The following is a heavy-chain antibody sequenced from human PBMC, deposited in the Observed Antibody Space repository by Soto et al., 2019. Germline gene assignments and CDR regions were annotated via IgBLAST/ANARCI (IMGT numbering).Heavy chain of an antibody. CDR3: AKYSTSGPSRFFDL. D-gene: IGHD5-12*01. CDR2: IGAGSDGI. CDR1: GFTFSIYA. V-gene: IGHV3-23*01. Sequence: GGSLRLSCAASGFTFSIYAVAWIRQTPGKGLEWVSVIGAGSDGIQYVDSVKGRFSISRDNSKNTLYLHMNSLRAEDTAIYYCAKYSTSGPSRFFDLWGQGTLVTVSS. J-gene: IGHJ4*02.